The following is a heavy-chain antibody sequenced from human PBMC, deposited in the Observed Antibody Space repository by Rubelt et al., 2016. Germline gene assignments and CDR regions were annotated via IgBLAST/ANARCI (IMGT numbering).Heavy chain of an antibody. CDR3: ARLERFFGPFDP. CDR2: IYPGDSDT. CDR1: GYSFSNYW. Sequence: EVQLVQSGAEVKKPGESLKISCKGSGYSFSNYWIAWVRQMPGKGPEWMGIIYPGDSDTRYSPSCQGQVTISADKSISTAYLQWSSLEASDTAMYYCARLERFFGPFDPWGQGSLVTVSS. D-gene: IGHD1-1*01. V-gene: IGHV5-51*01. J-gene: IGHJ5*02.